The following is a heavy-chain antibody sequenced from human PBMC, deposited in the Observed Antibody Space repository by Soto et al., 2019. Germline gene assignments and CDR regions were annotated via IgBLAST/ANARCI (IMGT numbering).Heavy chain of an antibody. CDR2: ISTYNQNT. CDR3: ARVVIQLLYSYDRSGYSWAFDI. V-gene: IGHV1-18*01. Sequence: QVQLVQSGAEVKKPGASVKVSCMASGYIFTNYVISWVRQAPGQGLEWLGWISTYNQNTNYAQKLQGKVTMTTDTSTNTAYMELRGLRSDDTAVYYCARVVIQLLYSYDRSGYSWAFDIWGQGTTVIVSS. J-gene: IGHJ3*02. D-gene: IGHD3-22*01. CDR1: GYIFTNYV.